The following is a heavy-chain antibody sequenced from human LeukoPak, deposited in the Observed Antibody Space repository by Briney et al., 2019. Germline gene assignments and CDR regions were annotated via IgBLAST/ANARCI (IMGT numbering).Heavy chain of an antibody. CDR2: ISGSGGST. D-gene: IGHD2-2*03. V-gene: IGHV3-23*01. Sequence: GGSLRLSCAASGFTFSSYGMSWVRQAPGKGLEWVSAISGSGGSTYYADSVKGRFTISRDNSKNTLYLQMNSLRAEDAAVYYCARVDGYCSSTSCYYYYYYMDVWGKGTTVTISS. J-gene: IGHJ6*03. CDR1: GFTFSSYG. CDR3: ARVDGYCSSTSCYYYYYYMDV.